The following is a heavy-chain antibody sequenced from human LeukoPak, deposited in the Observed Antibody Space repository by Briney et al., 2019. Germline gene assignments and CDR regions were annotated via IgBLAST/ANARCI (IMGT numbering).Heavy chain of an antibody. J-gene: IGHJ1*01. V-gene: IGHV6-1*01. CDR3: ATDSLGSCSSTSCSAECIQLWLGY. Sequence: SQTLSLTCAISGDSVSSNSAAWNWIRQSASRGLEWLGRTYYRSKWYNDYAVSVKSRITINPDTSKNQFSLRLNSVTPEDTAVYYCATDSLGSCSSTSCSAECIQLWLGYWGQGTLVTVSS. D-gene: IGHD2-2*01. CDR2: TYYRSKWYN. CDR1: GDSVSSNSAA.